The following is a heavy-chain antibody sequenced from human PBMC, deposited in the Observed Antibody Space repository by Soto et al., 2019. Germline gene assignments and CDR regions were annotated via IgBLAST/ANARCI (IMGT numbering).Heavy chain of an antibody. CDR3: ARFYSSSWDLHAFDI. D-gene: IGHD6-13*01. CDR2: IIPIFGTA. J-gene: IGHJ3*02. Sequence: GASVKVSCKASGGTFSSYAISWVRQAPGQGLEWMGGIIPIFGTANYAQKFQGRVTITADESTSTAYMELSSLRSEDTAVYYCARFYSSSWDLHAFDIWGQGTMVTVSS. V-gene: IGHV1-69*13. CDR1: GGTFSSYA.